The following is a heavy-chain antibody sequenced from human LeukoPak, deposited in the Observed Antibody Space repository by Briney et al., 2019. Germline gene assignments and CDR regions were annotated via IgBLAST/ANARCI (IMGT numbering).Heavy chain of an antibody. CDR2: IIPIFGTA. Sequence: SVKVSCKASGGTFSSYAISWVRQAPGQGLEWMGGIIPIFGTANYAQKFQGRVTITADESTSTAYMELSSLRSEDTAVYYCARVSIRRLRFLEQGEGRYYFDYWGQGTLVTVSS. CDR1: GGTFSSYA. J-gene: IGHJ4*02. D-gene: IGHD3-3*01. V-gene: IGHV1-69*13. CDR3: ARVSIRRLRFLEQGEGRYYFDY.